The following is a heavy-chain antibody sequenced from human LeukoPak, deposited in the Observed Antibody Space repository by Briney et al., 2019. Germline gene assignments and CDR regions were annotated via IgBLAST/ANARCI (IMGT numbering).Heavy chain of an antibody. Sequence: SETLSLTCTVSGGSISSSSYYWGWIRQPPGKGLEWIGSIYYSGSTYYNPSLKSRVTISVDTSKNQFSLKVTSVTAADTAVYYCARGGSSSWYFDLWGRGTLVTVSS. CDR3: ARGGSSSWYFDL. CDR1: GGSISSSSYY. J-gene: IGHJ2*01. CDR2: IYYSGST. V-gene: IGHV4-39*07. D-gene: IGHD1-26*01.